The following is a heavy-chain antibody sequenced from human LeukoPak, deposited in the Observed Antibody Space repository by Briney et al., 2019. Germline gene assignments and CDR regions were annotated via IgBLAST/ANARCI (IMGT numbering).Heavy chain of an antibody. CDR1: GFTFSSYG. D-gene: IGHD2-21*02. Sequence: PGRSLRLSCAASGFTFSSYGMHWVRQAPGKGLEWVAVIWYDGSNKYYADSVKGRFTISRDNSKNTLYLQMNSLRAEDTAVYYCAKESAYCGSDCRSLSDHWGQGTLVTVSS. CDR2: IWYDGSNK. J-gene: IGHJ4*02. V-gene: IGHV3-33*06. CDR3: AKESAYCGSDCRSLSDH.